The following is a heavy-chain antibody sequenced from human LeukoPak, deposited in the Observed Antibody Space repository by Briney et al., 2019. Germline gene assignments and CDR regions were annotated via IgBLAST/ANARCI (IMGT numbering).Heavy chain of an antibody. Sequence: GSSVKVSCKASGGTFSNYAISWVRQAPGQGLEWMGGIIPIFGTANYAQKFRGRVTITADKSTRTAYMELSSLRSEDTAVYYCARDQSSETYYMDVWGKGTTVTVSS. J-gene: IGHJ6*03. V-gene: IGHV1-69*06. CDR3: ARDQSSETYYMDV. D-gene: IGHD6-19*01. CDR1: GGTFSNYA. CDR2: IIPIFGTA.